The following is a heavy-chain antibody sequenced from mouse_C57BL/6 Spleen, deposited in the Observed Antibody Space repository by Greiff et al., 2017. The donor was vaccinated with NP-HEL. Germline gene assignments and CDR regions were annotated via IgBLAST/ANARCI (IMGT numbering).Heavy chain of an antibody. CDR3: VGSSSYAMDY. Sequence: VKLMESGPELVKPGASVKISCKASGYAFSSSWMNWVKQRPGKGLEWIGRIYPGDGDTNYNGKFKGKATLTADKSSSTAYMQLSSLTSEDAAVYFCVGSSSYAMDYWGQGTSVTVSS. CDR2: IYPGDGDT. D-gene: IGHD1-1*01. CDR1: GYAFSSSW. V-gene: IGHV1-82*01. J-gene: IGHJ4*01.